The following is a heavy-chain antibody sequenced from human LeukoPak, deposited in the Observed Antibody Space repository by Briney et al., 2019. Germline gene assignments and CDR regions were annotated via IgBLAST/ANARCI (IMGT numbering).Heavy chain of an antibody. CDR2: MNPNSGNT. Sequence: GASVKVSCKASGYTFTSYDINWVRQATGQGLEWMGWMNPNSGNTGYAQKFQGRVTMTRNTSISTAYMELSSLRSEDTAVYYCARGPYSSSWYTRAFDIWGQGTMVTVSS. V-gene: IGHV1-8*01. CDR3: ARGPYSSSWYTRAFDI. CDR1: GYTFTSYD. J-gene: IGHJ3*02. D-gene: IGHD6-13*01.